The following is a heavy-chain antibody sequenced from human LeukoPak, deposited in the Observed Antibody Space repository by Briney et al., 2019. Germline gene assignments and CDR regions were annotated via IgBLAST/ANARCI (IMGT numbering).Heavy chain of an antibody. CDR1: GFTFSSYS. CDR2: ISSSSSYI. V-gene: IGHV3-21*01. CDR3: ARDMKPAAGRGFDY. D-gene: IGHD6-13*01. J-gene: IGHJ4*02. Sequence: GGSLRLSCAASGFTFSSYSMNWVRQAPGKGREWVSSISSSSSYIYYADSVKGRFTISRDNAKNSLYLQMNSLRAEDTAVYYCARDMKPAAGRGFDYWGQGTLVTVSS.